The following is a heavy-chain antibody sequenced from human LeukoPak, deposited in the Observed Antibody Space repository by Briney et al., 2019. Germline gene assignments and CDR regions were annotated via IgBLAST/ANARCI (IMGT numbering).Heavy chain of an antibody. J-gene: IGHJ6*02. D-gene: IGHD4-11*01. CDR2: IYYSGST. Sequence: PSETLSLTCTVSGGSISSGDYYWSWIRQPPGKGLEWIGHIYYSGSTYYNPSLKSRVTISVDTSKNQFSLKLSSVTAADTAVYYCARPAYSNYDYYYGMDVWGQGTTVTVSS. CDR3: ARPAYSNYDYYYGMDV. V-gene: IGHV4-30-4*01. CDR1: GGSISSGDYY.